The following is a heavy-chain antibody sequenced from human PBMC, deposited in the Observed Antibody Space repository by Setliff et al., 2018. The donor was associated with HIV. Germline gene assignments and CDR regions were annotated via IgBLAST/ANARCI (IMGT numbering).Heavy chain of an antibody. CDR3: AREPAADAYYFDY. Sequence: SETLSLTCSVSGGSISSGTDFWSWIRQPAGKGLEWIGRIYTSGSTKYNPSLDGRVTISVDTSKNQFSLNLRSVTAAAPAVYYCAREPAADAYYFDYWGQGTLVTVSS. CDR2: IYTSGST. V-gene: IGHV4-61*02. J-gene: IGHJ4*02. CDR1: GGSISSGTDF. D-gene: IGHD6-13*01.